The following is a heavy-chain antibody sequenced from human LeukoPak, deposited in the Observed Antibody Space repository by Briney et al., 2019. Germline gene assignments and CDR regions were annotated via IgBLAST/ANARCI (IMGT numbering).Heavy chain of an antibody. D-gene: IGHD3-9*01. CDR3: ATAAPKLRYFDWPLDYYYYGIDV. V-gene: IGHV1-24*01. CDR2: FDPEDGET. CDR1: GYTVTELS. J-gene: IGHJ6*04. Sequence: ASVKVSCKVSGYTVTELSMHWVRQAPGKGLEWIGGFDPEDGETIYGQKFQGRVTMSEDTSTDTAYMQLSSLRSEDTAVYYCATAAPKLRYFDWPLDYYYYGIDVWGKGTTVTVSS.